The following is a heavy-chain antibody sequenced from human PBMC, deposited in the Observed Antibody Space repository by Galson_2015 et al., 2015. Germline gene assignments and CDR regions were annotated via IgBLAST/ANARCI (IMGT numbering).Heavy chain of an antibody. Sequence: SVKVSCKVSGYTLTDLSMHWVRQAPGKGLEWMGGFDPEDGETIYAQKFQGRVTMTEDTSTDTAYMELSSLRSEDTAVYYCATGPYYYDSSVSFAFDIWGQGTMVTVSS. V-gene: IGHV1-24*01. D-gene: IGHD3-22*01. J-gene: IGHJ3*02. CDR3: ATGPYYYDSSVSFAFDI. CDR1: GYTLTDLS. CDR2: FDPEDGET.